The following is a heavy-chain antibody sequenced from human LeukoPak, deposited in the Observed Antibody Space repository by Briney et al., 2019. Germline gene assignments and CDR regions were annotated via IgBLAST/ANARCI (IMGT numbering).Heavy chain of an antibody. V-gene: IGHV4-31*03. D-gene: IGHD1-26*01. Sequence: SETPSLTCTVSGGSISSGGYYWSWIRQHPGTGLEWIGYIYYSGSTYYNPSLKSRVTISVDTSKNQFSLKLSSVTAADTAVYYCARGRSYKPFDYWGQGTLVTVSS. CDR2: IYYSGST. CDR3: ARGRSYKPFDY. CDR1: GGSISSGGYY. J-gene: IGHJ4*02.